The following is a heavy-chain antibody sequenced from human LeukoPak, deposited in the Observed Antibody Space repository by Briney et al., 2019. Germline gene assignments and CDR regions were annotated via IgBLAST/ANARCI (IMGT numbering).Heavy chain of an antibody. CDR3: ARNQRRLDY. CDR2: ISGSGGST. Sequence: GGSLRLSCAASRFTFSSYAMSWVRPAPGKGLEWVSAISGSGGSTYYADSVKGRFTISRDNSKNTLYLQMNSLRAEDTAVYYCARNQRRLDYWGQGALVTVSS. V-gene: IGHV3-23*01. CDR1: RFTFSSYA. J-gene: IGHJ4*02. D-gene: IGHD1-14*01.